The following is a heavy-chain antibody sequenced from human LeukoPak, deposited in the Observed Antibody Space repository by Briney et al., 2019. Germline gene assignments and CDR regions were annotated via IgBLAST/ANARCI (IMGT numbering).Heavy chain of an antibody. CDR1: GFTFSSCA. CDR3: VNSVEAAGITLGPFDI. V-gene: IGHV3-64D*09. D-gene: IGHD1-7*01. Sequence: GGSLRLSCSASGFTFSSCAMHWVRQAPGKGLESVSSVNTNGRDTYYADSVKGRFTISRDNSKDTLYLQMSSLRVEDTAVYYCVNSVEAAGITLGPFDIWGQGTTVTVSS. CDR2: VNTNGRDT. J-gene: IGHJ3*02.